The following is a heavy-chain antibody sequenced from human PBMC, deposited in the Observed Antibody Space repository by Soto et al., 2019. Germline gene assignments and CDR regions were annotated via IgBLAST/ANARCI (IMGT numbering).Heavy chain of an antibody. J-gene: IGHJ6*02. Sequence: EVQLLESGGGLVQPGGSLRLSCAASGFTFSSYAMSWVRQAPGKGLEWVSAISGSGGSTYYADSVKGRFTISRDNSKNTLYLQMNSLRAEDTAVYYCAREDIVVVPAAIHYGMDVWGQGTTVTVSS. V-gene: IGHV3-23*01. CDR3: AREDIVVVPAAIHYGMDV. CDR1: GFTFSSYA. D-gene: IGHD2-2*01. CDR2: ISGSGGST.